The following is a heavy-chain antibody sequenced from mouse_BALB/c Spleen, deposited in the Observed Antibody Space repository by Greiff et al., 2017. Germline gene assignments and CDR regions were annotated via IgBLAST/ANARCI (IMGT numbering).Heavy chain of an antibody. CDR3: ARPYGSSYAMDY. CDR1: GFTFSSFG. J-gene: IGHJ4*01. D-gene: IGHD1-1*01. Sequence: EVMLVESGGGLVQPGGSRKLSCAASGFTFSSFGMHWVRQAPEKGLEWVAYISSGSSTIYYADTVKGRFTISRDNPKNTLFLQMTSLRSEDTAMYYCARPYGSSYAMDYWGQGTSVTVSS. V-gene: IGHV5-17*02. CDR2: ISSGSSTI.